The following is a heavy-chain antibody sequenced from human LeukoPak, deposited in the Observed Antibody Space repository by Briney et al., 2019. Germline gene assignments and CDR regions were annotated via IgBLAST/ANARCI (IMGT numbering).Heavy chain of an antibody. V-gene: IGHV1-18*01. J-gene: IGHJ4*02. Sequence: ASVKVSCKASGYRFSSYGIGWVRQAPGQGLEWMGWISAYNGDTNSAQKFQGRVTMTTDTSTSTAYMELRSLRSDDTAVYYCANRNCYESSCYYLYYFDYWGQGTLVTVSS. CDR3: ANRNCYESSCYYLYYFDY. D-gene: IGHD3-22*01. CDR2: ISAYNGDT. CDR1: GYRFSSYG.